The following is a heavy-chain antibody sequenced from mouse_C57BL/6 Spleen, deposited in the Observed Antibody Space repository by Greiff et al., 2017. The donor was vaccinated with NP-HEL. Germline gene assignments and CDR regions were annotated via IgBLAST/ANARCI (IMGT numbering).Heavy chain of an antibody. CDR1: GFNIKDYY. V-gene: IGHV14-1*01. CDR3: TTGYYDGGHYAMDY. CDR2: IDPEDGDT. J-gene: IGHJ4*01. Sequence: VQLQQSGAELVRPGASVKLSCTASGFNIKDYYMHWVKQRPEQGLEWIGRIDPEDGDTEYAPKFQGKATMTADTSSNTAYLQLSSLTSEDTAVYYCTTGYYDGGHYAMDYWGQGTSVTVSS. D-gene: IGHD1-1*01.